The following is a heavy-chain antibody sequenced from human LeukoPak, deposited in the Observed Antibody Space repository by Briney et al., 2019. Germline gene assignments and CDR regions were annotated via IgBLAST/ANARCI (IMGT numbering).Heavy chain of an antibody. CDR3: AATTNLADDY. CDR2: IDPSDYYT. CDR1: GYRFTSYW. Sequence: GESLKISCKGSGYRFTSYWISWVRQMSGKGLEWMGRIDPSDYYTNYSPSFQGHVTISADKSISTAYLQWSSLKASDTAMYYCAATTNLADDYWGQGTLVTVSS. D-gene: IGHD1-26*01. V-gene: IGHV5-10-1*01. J-gene: IGHJ4*02.